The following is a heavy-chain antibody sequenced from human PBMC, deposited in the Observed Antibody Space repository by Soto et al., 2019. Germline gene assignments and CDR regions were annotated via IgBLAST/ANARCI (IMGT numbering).Heavy chain of an antibody. D-gene: IGHD6-13*01. J-gene: IGHJ5*02. CDR3: ARHWGDIAAAGTNWFDP. V-gene: IGHV4-59*08. CDR2: IYYSGST. Sequence: PSGTLSLTCTVSGGSISSYYWSWIRQPPGKGLEWIGYIYYSGSTNYNPSLKSRVTISVDTSKNQFSLKLSSVTAADTAVYYCARHWGDIAAAGTNWFDPWGQGTLVTVSS. CDR1: GGSISSYY.